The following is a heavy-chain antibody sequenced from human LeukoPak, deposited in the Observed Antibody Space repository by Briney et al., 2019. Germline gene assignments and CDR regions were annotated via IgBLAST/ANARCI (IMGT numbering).Heavy chain of an antibody. J-gene: IGHJ4*02. CDR2: IKQDGSEK. CDR1: GFTFSSYW. Sequence: GGSLRLSCAASGFTFSSYWMSWVRQAPGKGLEWVANIKQDGSEKYYVDSVKGRFTISRDNAKNSLYLQMNSLRAEDTAVYYCARGVRGYSGSFHYFDYWGQGTLVTVSS. CDR3: ARGVRGYSGSFHYFDY. D-gene: IGHD1-26*01. V-gene: IGHV3-7*01.